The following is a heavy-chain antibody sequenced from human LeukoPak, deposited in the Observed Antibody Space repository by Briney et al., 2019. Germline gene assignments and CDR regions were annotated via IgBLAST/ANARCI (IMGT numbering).Heavy chain of an antibody. J-gene: IGHJ4*02. CDR1: GFTFSSYS. CDR2: ISSSSSTI. D-gene: IGHD3-16*02. Sequence: PGGSLRLSCTASGFTFSSYSMNWVRQAPGKGLEWVSYISSSSSTIYYADSVKGRFTISRDNAKNSLYLQMNSLRAEDTAVYYCARGDDYVWGSYRPDYWGQGTLVTVSS. V-gene: IGHV3-48*04. CDR3: ARGDDYVWGSYRPDY.